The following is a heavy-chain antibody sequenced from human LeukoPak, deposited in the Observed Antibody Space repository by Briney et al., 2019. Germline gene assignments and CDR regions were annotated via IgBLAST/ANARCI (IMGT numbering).Heavy chain of an antibody. V-gene: IGHV3-23*01. Sequence: GWSLTLSCPASGFTFNDHAMYWVRQAPGKGLECVWIISGGCRTTEDTISVNAPYTVSRDNSVNALSLHMDSQRVENTAIYNCAKNVVFSRYFGSWGQGTMVTVSS. CDR1: GFTFNDHA. CDR2: ISGGCRTT. D-gene: IGHD2-21*01. J-gene: IGHJ4*02. CDR3: AKNVVFSRYFGS.